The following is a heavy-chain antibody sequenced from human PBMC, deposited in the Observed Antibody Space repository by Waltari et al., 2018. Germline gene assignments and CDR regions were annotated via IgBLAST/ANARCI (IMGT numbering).Heavy chain of an antibody. CDR2: ISSSSSYI. Sequence: EVQLVESGGGLVKPGGSLRLSCAASGFTFSSYSMHWVPQAPGKGLEWVSSISSSSSYIYYADSVKGRFTISRDNAKNSLYLQMNSLRAEDTAVYYCASQSLVVYALGYWGQGTLVTVSS. V-gene: IGHV3-21*01. CDR1: GFTFSSYS. CDR3: ASQSLVVYALGY. D-gene: IGHD2-8*02. J-gene: IGHJ4*02.